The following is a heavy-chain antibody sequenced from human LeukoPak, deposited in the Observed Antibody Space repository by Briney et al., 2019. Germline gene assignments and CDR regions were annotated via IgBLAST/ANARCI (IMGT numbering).Heavy chain of an antibody. J-gene: IGHJ5*02. Sequence: SETLSLTCTVSGGSISNYYWSWIRQPAGKGLEWIGRIYTSGSTNYNPSLKSRVTMSVDTSKNQFSLKLSSVAAADTAVYYCARDHIVVVPAAISWFDPWGQGTLVTVSS. CDR1: GGSISNYY. V-gene: IGHV4-4*07. CDR3: ARDHIVVVPAAISWFDP. CDR2: IYTSGST. D-gene: IGHD2-2*01.